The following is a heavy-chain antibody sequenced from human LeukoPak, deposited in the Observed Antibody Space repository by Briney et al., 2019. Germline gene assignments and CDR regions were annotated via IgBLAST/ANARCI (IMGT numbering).Heavy chain of an antibody. D-gene: IGHD3-22*01. CDR3: ARDYYDSSGYFDY. CDR1: GFTFSTYS. Sequence: PGGSLRLSCAAFGFTFSTYSMNWVRQAPGKGLEWVSCISSYSSYIYYADSVKGRFTISRDNSKNTLYLQMNSLRAEDTAVYYCARDYYDSSGYFDYWGQGTLVTVSS. CDR2: ISSYSSYI. V-gene: IGHV3-21*01. J-gene: IGHJ4*02.